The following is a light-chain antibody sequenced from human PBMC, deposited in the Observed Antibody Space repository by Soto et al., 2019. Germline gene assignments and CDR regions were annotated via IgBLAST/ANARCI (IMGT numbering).Light chain of an antibody. CDR2: EVT. Sequence: QSVLTQPASVSASPGQSITISCTGTNSDVGAYNFVSWYQQHPGKVPKLIIYEVTKRPSGVSNRFSGSKSGNTASLTISGLQTEDDSHYYCCSYANGNTLLFGGGTKLTVL. CDR3: CSYANGNTLL. J-gene: IGLJ2*01. V-gene: IGLV2-23*02. CDR1: NSDVGAYNF.